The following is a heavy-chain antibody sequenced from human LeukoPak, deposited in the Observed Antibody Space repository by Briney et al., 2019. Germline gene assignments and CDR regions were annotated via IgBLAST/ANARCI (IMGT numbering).Heavy chain of an antibody. CDR3: ERYVVVDGPYYYYGMDV. J-gene: IGHJ6*04. CDR2: INPIFGTS. V-gene: IGHV1-69*01. CDR1: GGTFSSYA. D-gene: IGHD2-2*01. Sequence: SVNVSCTASGGTFSSYAISWVRQAPGQGLEWMGGINPIFGTSNYAHKFQGRVTITAAESTSKAYMEMSSVRCEDTAVYYCERYVVVDGPYYYYGMDVWGKGTTVTVSS.